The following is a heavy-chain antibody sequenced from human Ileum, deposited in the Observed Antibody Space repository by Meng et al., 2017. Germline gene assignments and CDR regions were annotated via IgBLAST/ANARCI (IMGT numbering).Heavy chain of an antibody. V-gene: IGHV3-23*01. CDR1: GFTFSTSA. CDR3: AKVYGVAREYYYYGMAV. Sequence: GESLKISCAASGFTFSTSAMSRVRHTPGKGLEWVSGITHNGASTYYGDSVKGRFTVTRDNSKNTLYLQMNSLRAEDTATYYCAKVYGVAREYYYYGMAVWGQGTTVTVSS. D-gene: IGHD2-8*01. J-gene: IGHJ6*02. CDR2: ITHNGAST.